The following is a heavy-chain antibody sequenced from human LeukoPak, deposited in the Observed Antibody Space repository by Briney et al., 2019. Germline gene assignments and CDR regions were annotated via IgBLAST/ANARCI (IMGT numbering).Heavy chain of an antibody. CDR3: ARDPGNSRQWLANWFDP. CDR2: INPNSGGT. V-gene: IGHV1-2*02. CDR1: VYTFTGYY. Sequence: ASVKVSCKASVYTFTGYYMHWVRQAPGQGLEWMGWINPNSGGTNYAQKFQGRVTMTRDTSISTAYMELSRLRSDDTAVYYCARDPGNSRQWLANWFDPWGQGTLVTVSS. D-gene: IGHD6-19*01. J-gene: IGHJ5*02.